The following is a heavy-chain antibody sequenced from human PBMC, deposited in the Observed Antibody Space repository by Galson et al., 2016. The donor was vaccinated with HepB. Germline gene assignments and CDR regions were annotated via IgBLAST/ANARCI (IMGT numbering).Heavy chain of an antibody. V-gene: IGHV3-64D*06. CDR1: GFTFSRYG. D-gene: IGHD2-2*01. Sequence: SLRLSCAASGFTFSRYGMHWVRQAPGKGLEYVSAITSNGGDRYYAASVKGRFNISRDNSKNTLYLQMSSLRADDTAVYYCVKDEDCTGTSCHDYWGQGTLVTVSS. CDR2: ITSNGGDR. CDR3: VKDEDCTGTSCHDY. J-gene: IGHJ4*02.